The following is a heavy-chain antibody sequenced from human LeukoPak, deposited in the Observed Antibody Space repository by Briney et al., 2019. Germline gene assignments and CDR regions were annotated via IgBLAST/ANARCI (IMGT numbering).Heavy chain of an antibody. CDR2: ISPDDSEI. V-gene: IGHV5-51*01. Sequence: GESLKISCKGSGYSFTTYWIAWVRQMPGRGLELMGIISPDDSEIRYSPSFRGQVTISADKSTSTAYLQWSRLRASDTAIYYCARHEGSGSYYSYWGQGTLVTVSS. CDR1: GYSFTTYW. CDR3: ARHEGSGSYYSY. D-gene: IGHD1-26*01. J-gene: IGHJ4*02.